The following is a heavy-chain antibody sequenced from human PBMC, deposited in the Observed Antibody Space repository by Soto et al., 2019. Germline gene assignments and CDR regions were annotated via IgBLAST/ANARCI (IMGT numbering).Heavy chain of an antibody. D-gene: IGHD6-19*01. CDR1: GFTFTSSA. CDR3: AAKQPGSGWYYYYYGMDV. Sequence: SVKVSCKASGFTFTSSAVQWVRQARGQRLEWIGWIVVGSGNTNYAQKFQERVTITRDMSTSTAYMELSSLRSEDTAVYYCAAKQPGSGWYYYYYGMDVWAQGNTVPVS. V-gene: IGHV1-58*01. CDR2: IVVGSGNT. J-gene: IGHJ6*02.